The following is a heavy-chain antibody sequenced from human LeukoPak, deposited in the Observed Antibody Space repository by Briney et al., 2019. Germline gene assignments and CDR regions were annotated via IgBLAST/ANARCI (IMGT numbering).Heavy chain of an antibody. CDR2: VHLSGAS. J-gene: IGHJ1*01. CDR1: GGSILSTNW. V-gene: IGHV4-4*02. Sequence: SETLSLTCAVSGGSILSTNWWSWVRQPPDRGLEWIGEVHLSGASNYNPSLKSRVNMSIDKSRNQLSLELTSVTAADTAMYYCARESGAFSPFGFWGQGTLVTVSS. CDR3: ARESGAFSPFGF. D-gene: IGHD1-26*01.